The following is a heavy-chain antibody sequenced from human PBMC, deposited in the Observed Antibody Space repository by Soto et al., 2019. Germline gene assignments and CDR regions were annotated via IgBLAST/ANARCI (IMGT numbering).Heavy chain of an antibody. CDR1: GVSIKSGGFY. CDR2: IYYTGST. D-gene: IGHD3-22*01. CDR3: ATQPRYDSSGYSYY. J-gene: IGHJ4*02. V-gene: IGHV4-31*03. Sequence: SETLSLTCSVSGVSIKSGGFYWTWIRQLPGKGLEWIGDIYYTGSTFYHPSLETRVTLSLDTSNNQFSLNLGSVTAADTAVYYCATQPRYDSSGYSYYWGQGTQVTVSS.